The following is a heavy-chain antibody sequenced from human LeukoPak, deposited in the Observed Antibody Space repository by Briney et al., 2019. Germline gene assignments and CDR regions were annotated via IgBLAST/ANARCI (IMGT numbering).Heavy chain of an antibody. CDR3: ARGPVGRRASHSSGWTYWFDP. J-gene: IGHJ5*02. D-gene: IGHD6-19*01. CDR1: GGSFSGYY. CDR2: INHSGST. Sequence: PSETLSLTCAVYGGSFSGYYWSWIRQPPGKGLEWIGEINHSGSTNYNPSLKSRVTISVDTSKNQFSLKLSSVTAADTAVYYCARGPVGRRASHSSGWTYWFDPWGQGTLVTVSS. V-gene: IGHV4-34*01.